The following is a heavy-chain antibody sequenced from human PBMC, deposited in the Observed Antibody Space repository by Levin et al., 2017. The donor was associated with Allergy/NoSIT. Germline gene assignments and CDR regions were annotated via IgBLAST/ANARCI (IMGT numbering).Heavy chain of an antibody. Sequence: GESLKISCAASGFTFSSSWMHWVRQAPGKGLVWVSRIKSDGSETNYGDSVKGRFTISRDNAKNTLYLQMNSLRAEDTAVYYCARDRNFKCSSTSCYVAFDIWGQGTMVTVSS. J-gene: IGHJ3*02. CDR1: GFTFSSSW. D-gene: IGHD2-2*01. CDR2: IKSDGSET. CDR3: ARDRNFKCSSTSCYVAFDI. V-gene: IGHV3-74*01.